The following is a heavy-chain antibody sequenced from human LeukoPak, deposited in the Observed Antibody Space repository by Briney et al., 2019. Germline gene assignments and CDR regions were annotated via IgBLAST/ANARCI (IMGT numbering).Heavy chain of an antibody. D-gene: IGHD6-19*01. CDR2: INPNSGGT. J-gene: IGHJ4*02. Sequence: GASVKVSCKASGYTFTGYYMHWVRQAPGQGLEWMGWINPNSGGTNYAQKLQGRVTMTTDTSTSTAYMELRSLRSDDTAVYYCARLDSSGWYGGKVFDYWGQGTLVTVSS. CDR1: GYTFTGYY. V-gene: IGHV1-2*02. CDR3: ARLDSSGWYGGKVFDY.